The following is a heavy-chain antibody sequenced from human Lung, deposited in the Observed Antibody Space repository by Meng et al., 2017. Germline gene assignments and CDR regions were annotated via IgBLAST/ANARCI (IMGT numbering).Heavy chain of an antibody. D-gene: IGHD4-11*01. CDR2: INHSGST. CDR3: ARGPTTMAHDFDY. V-gene: IGHV4-34*01. CDR1: GGSFSDYY. J-gene: IGHJ4*02. Sequence: QGQLQQGGVGLLKPSETQSLTCVVSGGSFSDYYWSWIRHPPGKGLEWIGEINHSGSTNYNPSIESRATISVDTSQNNLSLKLSSVTAADSAVYYCARGPTTMAHDFDYWGQGTLVTVSS.